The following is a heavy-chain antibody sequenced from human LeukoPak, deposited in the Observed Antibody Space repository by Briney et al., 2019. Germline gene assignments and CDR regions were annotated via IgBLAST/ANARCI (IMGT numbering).Heavy chain of an antibody. D-gene: IGHD3-3*01. CDR3: AREGGFYRPLDY. Sequence: SETLSLTYAVSGGXVINTNWWTWVRQPPGKGLEWIGEVHLDGRTNYNPSLESRLTMSVDVSENQVSLKLTSVTAADTAVYYCAREGGFYRPLDYSGQGTLVTVSS. V-gene: IGHV4-4*02. CDR1: GGXVINTNW. J-gene: IGHJ4*02. CDR2: VHLDGRT.